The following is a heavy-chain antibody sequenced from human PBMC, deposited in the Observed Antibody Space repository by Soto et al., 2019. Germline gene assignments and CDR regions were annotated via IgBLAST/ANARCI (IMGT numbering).Heavy chain of an antibody. D-gene: IGHD3-3*01. Sequence: PGGSLRLSCAASGFTFSSYAMSWVRQAPGKGLEWVSAISGSGGSTYYADSVKGRFTISRDNSKNTLYLQMNSLRAEDTAVYYCVYLEWSLDAFDIWGQGTMVTVSS. V-gene: IGHV3-23*01. CDR2: ISGSGGST. CDR3: VYLEWSLDAFDI. CDR1: GFTFSSYA. J-gene: IGHJ3*02.